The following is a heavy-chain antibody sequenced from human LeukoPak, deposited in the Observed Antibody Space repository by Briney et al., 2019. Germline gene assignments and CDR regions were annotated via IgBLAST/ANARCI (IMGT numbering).Heavy chain of an antibody. D-gene: IGHD4-23*01. CDR1: GGSISSYY. CDR2: IYTSGST. V-gene: IGHV4-4*07. J-gene: IGHJ4*02. Sequence: PSETLSLTCTVSGGSISSYYWSWIRQPAGKGLEWIGRIYTSGSTNYNPSLKSRVTMSVDTSKNQFSLKLSSVTAADTAVYYCAGDLPVTYGGNCFDYWGQGTLVTVSS. CDR3: AGDLPVTYGGNCFDY.